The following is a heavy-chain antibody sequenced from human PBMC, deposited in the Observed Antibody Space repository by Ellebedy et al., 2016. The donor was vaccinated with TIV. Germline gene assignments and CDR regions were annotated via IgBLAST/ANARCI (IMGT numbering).Heavy chain of an antibody. CDR3: ATDRGYFTFDY. CDR2: ISHDGTKK. J-gene: IGHJ4*02. V-gene: IGHV3-30-3*01. D-gene: IGHD3-9*01. Sequence: PGGSLRLSCAASGFTFNIFDMHWVRQAPGKGLEWVAVISHDGTKKYYADSVKGRFTISRDNPKNTLYLQMNSLGPDDTAVYYCATDRGYFTFDYWGQGSLITVSS. CDR1: GFTFNIFD.